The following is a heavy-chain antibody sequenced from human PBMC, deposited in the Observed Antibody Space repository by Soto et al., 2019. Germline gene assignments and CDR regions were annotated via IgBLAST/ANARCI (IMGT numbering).Heavy chain of an antibody. CDR2: IKRETDGGTT. J-gene: IGHJ4*02. V-gene: IGHV3-15*01. CDR1: GFTISNAG. D-gene: IGHD3-22*01. CDR3: TTQYYYDSSGSLLN. Sequence: GGSLRLCCAASGFTISNAGMSWVRQTPGKGLEWVGRIKRETDGGTTDYAAPVKGRFTISGDDSKNTLYLQMNSLKTEDTAVYYCTTQYYYDSSGSLLNWGQGTLVTVS.